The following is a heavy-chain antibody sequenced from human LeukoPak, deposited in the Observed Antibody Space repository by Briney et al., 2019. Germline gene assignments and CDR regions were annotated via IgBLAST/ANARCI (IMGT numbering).Heavy chain of an antibody. CDR2: IYSGGST. CDR1: GFTFSNYA. J-gene: IGHJ4*02. CDR3: ARPGGYYGSGSYLDY. D-gene: IGHD3-10*01. V-gene: IGHV3-53*01. Sequence: PGGSLRLSCAASGFTFSNYAMSWVRQAPGKGLEWVSVIYSGGSTYYADSVKGRFTISRDNSKNTLYLQMNSLRAEDTAVYYCARPGGYYGSGSYLDYWGQGTLVTVSS.